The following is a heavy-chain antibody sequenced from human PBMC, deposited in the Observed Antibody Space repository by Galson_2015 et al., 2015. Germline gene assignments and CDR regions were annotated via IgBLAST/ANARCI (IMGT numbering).Heavy chain of an antibody. CDR3: AKDPPGIAVAMGGGYYFDY. CDR2: ISGSGGST. Sequence: SLRLSCAASGFTFSSYAMSWVRQAPGKGLEWVSAISGSGGSTYYADSVKGRFTISRDNSKNTLYLQMNSLRAEDTAVYYCAKDPPGIAVAMGGGYYFDYWGQGTLVTVSS. V-gene: IGHV3-23*01. CDR1: GFTFSSYA. D-gene: IGHD6-19*01. J-gene: IGHJ4*02.